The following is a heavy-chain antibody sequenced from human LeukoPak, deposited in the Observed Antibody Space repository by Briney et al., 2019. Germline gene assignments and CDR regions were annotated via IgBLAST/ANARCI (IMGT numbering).Heavy chain of an antibody. CDR3: AGYSRNDDYILDY. CDR1: GASISNKY. V-gene: IGHV4-59*01. Sequence: SETLSLTCTVSGASISNKYWSWIRQPPGKGLEWIGYIYYSGSTNYNPSLKSRVTMSVDTSMNQFSLKVSSLTAADTAVYYCAGYSRNDDYILDYWGQGILVTVSS. CDR2: IYYSGST. D-gene: IGHD4-17*01. J-gene: IGHJ4*02.